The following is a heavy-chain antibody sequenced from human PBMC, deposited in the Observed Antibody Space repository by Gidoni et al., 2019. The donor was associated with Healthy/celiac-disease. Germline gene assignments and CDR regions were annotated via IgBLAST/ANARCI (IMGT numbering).Heavy chain of an antibody. D-gene: IGHD3-22*01. CDR1: GFTFSSYA. CDR2: ISGSGGST. Sequence: EVQLVESGGGLVQPGGSLRLSCAASGFTFSSYAMSWVRQAPGKGLEWVSAISGSGGSTYYADSVKGRFTISRDNSKNTLYLQMNSLRAEDTAVYYCAKDTYRWGYDSSGPPFDYWGQGTLVTVSS. CDR3: AKDTYRWGYDSSGPPFDY. J-gene: IGHJ4*02. V-gene: IGHV3-23*04.